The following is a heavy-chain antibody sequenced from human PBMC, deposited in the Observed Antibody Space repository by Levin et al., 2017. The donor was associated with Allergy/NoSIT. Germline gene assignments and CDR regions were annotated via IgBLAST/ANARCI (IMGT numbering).Heavy chain of an antibody. CDR1: GFTFSSYW. J-gene: IGHJ4*02. V-gene: IGHV3-74*01. CDR2: INSDGSST. D-gene: IGHD5-12*01. CDR3: ARDMPDYDWADFDY. Sequence: GGSLRLSCAASGFTFSSYWMHWVRQAPGKGLVWVSRINSDGSSTSYADSVKGRFTISRDNAKNTLYLQMKSLRAEDTALYYCARDMPDYDWADFDYWGQGTLVTVSS.